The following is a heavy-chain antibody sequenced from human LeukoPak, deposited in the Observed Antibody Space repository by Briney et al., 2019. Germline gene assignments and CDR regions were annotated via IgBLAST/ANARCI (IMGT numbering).Heavy chain of an antibody. V-gene: IGHV3-9*01. J-gene: IGHJ6*03. CDR1: GFTFDDYA. CDR3: AKAALTTLSRYYYYYMDV. CDR2: ISWNSGSI. D-gene: IGHD4/OR15-4a*01. Sequence: PGGSLRLSCAASGFTFDDYAMHWVRQAPGKGLEWVSGISWNSGSIGYADSVKGRFTISRDNAKNSLYLQMNSLRAEDTALYYCAKAALTTLSRYYYYYMDVWGKGTTVTVSS.